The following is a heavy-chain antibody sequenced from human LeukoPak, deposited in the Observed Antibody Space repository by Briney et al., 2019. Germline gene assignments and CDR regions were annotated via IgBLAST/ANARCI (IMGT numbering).Heavy chain of an antibody. CDR3: ARAQTYYGSGSYLY. J-gene: IGHJ4*02. Sequence: GGSLRLSCAASGFTFSRYSMNWVRQAPGKGLDWVSYISSSSSTVYYADSLKGRFTISRDNAKNSLYLQMNSLRDEDTAVYYCARAQTYYGSGSYLYWGQGTLVTVSS. D-gene: IGHD3-10*01. CDR2: ISSSSSTV. CDR1: GFTFSRYS. V-gene: IGHV3-48*02.